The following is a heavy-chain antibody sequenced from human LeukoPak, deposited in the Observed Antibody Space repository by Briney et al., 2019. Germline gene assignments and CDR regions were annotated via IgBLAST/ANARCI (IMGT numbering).Heavy chain of an antibody. Sequence: ASVKVSCKASGYTFTDYYIHWVRQAPGQGREWMGWINPNSGGTNYAQRFQGRVTMTRDTSISTAYMALSRLRSDDTAVYYCAGVSGRDFDYWGQGILVTVSS. CDR1: GYTFTDYY. J-gene: IGHJ4*02. CDR3: AGVSGRDFDY. D-gene: IGHD3-10*01. V-gene: IGHV1-2*02. CDR2: INPNSGGT.